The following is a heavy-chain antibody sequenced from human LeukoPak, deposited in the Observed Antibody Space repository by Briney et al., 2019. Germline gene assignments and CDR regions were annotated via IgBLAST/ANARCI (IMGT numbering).Heavy chain of an antibody. D-gene: IGHD3-22*01. Sequence: ASVKVSCKASGGTFSSYAISWVRQAPGQGLEWMGGITPMFGTANYAQKFQGRVTITADESTSTAYMELSSLRSEDTAVYYCAREWGHDSSGYLFGYWGQGTLVTVSS. J-gene: IGHJ4*02. CDR3: AREWGHDSSGYLFGY. V-gene: IGHV1-69*13. CDR2: ITPMFGTA. CDR1: GGTFSSYA.